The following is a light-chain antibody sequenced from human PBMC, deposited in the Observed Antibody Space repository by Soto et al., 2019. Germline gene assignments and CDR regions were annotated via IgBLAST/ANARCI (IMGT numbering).Light chain of an antibody. J-gene: IGLJ3*02. V-gene: IGLV1-40*01. CDR1: SSDIGAGYD. CDR2: GNS. Sequence: QSVLTQPPSVSGAPGQRVTISCTGSSSDIGAGYDVHWYQQLPVTAPKLLIYGNSNRPSGVPDRFAGSKSGTSASLAITGLQAEDEADYYCQAYDSSRSAWVFGGGTKLTVL. CDR3: QAYDSSRSAWV.